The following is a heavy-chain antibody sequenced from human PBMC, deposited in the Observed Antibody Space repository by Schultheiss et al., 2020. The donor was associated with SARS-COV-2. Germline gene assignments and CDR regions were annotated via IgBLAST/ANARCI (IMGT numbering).Heavy chain of an antibody. Sequence: GSLRLSCAVYGGSFSGYYWSWIRQPPGKGLEWIGEINHSGSANHNPSLKSRVSISVDTSKNQVSLKVRSVTAADTAVYYCARENTDYRFVAYWGQGTLVTVSS. D-gene: IGHD4/OR15-4a*01. CDR2: INHSGSA. V-gene: IGHV4-34*01. CDR3: ARENTDYRFVAY. CDR1: GGSFSGYY. J-gene: IGHJ4*02.